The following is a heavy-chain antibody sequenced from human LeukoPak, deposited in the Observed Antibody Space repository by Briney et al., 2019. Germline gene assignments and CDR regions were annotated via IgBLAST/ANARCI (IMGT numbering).Heavy chain of an antibody. Sequence: PGGSLRLSCAASGFTFSNQWMSWVRQAPGKGLEWVANINVDGSTKYLLGSVKGRFTISRDNAENSLYLQMNSLRADDTAVYYSARDLGGDAYEIWGQGTMVIVSS. CDR1: GFTFSNQW. D-gene: IGHD1-26*01. V-gene: IGHV3-7*04. CDR2: INVDGSTK. CDR3: ARDLGGDAYEI. J-gene: IGHJ3*02.